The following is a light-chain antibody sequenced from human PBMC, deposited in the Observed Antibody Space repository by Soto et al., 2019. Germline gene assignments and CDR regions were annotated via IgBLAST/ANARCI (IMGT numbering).Light chain of an antibody. CDR1: SDIEYS. J-gene: IGKJ4*01. CDR3: QQWHSVPLT. Sequence: DIQMTQSPSSLSASVGDRVIITCRASSDIEYSLNWYQHKPGPAPHLLISDTGCLEAGVPSRFRGSGSGTIFTLTINSLQPEDAGTFYCQQWHSVPLTFGGGTRVEIE. CDR2: DTG. V-gene: IGKV1-33*01.